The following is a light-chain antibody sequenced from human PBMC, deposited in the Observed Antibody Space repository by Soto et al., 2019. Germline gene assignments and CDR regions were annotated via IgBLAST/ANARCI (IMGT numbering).Light chain of an antibody. CDR1: SSDVDAYNF. CDR3: TSYTTSSTYV. CDR2: DVS. J-gene: IGLJ1*01. V-gene: IGLV2-14*03. Sequence: QSVLTQPASVSGSPEQSIAISCTGTSSDVDAYNFVSWYQHHPGKAPKLMIFDVSNRPPGVSNRFSGSKSGNTASLTISGLQAEDEADYYCTSYTTSSTYVFGTGTKVRVL.